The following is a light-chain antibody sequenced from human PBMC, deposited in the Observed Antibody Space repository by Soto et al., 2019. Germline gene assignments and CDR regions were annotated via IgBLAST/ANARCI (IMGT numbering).Light chain of an antibody. CDR2: WAS. Sequence: DIVLTQSPDSLAVSLGERATINCKSSQSVLYSSNNKNYLAWYQQKPGQPPKLLIYWASTRESGVPDRFSGSGSGTDFTLTISSLQAEDVAVYYCQHYYSSPPDFGPGTKVDIQ. J-gene: IGKJ3*01. CDR1: QSVLYSSNNKNY. CDR3: QHYYSSPPD. V-gene: IGKV4-1*01.